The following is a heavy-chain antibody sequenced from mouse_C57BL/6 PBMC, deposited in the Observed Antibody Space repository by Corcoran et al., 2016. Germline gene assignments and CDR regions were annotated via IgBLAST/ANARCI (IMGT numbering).Heavy chain of an antibody. Sequence: QSQLVQSGPELKKPGETVKISCKASGYTFTTYGMSWVKQAPGKGLKWMGWINTYSGVPTYADDFKGRFAFSLETSASTAYLQLNNLKNEDTATYFCARSPRNYCYAMDYLGQGTSVTVSS. D-gene: IGHD2-1*01. V-gene: IGHV9-3*01. CDR3: ARSPRNYCYAMDY. J-gene: IGHJ4*01. CDR2: INTYSGVP. CDR1: GYTFTTYG.